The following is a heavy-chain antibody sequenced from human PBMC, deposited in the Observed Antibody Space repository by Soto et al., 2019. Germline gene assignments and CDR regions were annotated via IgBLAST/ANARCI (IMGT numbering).Heavy chain of an antibody. Sequence: QVQLVESGGGVVQPGRSLRLSCAASGFTFSSYGMHWVRQAPGEGLEWVAVIWYDGSNKYYADSVKGRFTISRDNSKNTLYVQMNSLRAEDTAVYYCARDFSRAAFDIWGQGTMVTVSS. CDR3: ARDFSRAAFDI. V-gene: IGHV3-33*01. CDR1: GFTFSSYG. CDR2: IWYDGSNK. D-gene: IGHD3-3*01. J-gene: IGHJ3*02.